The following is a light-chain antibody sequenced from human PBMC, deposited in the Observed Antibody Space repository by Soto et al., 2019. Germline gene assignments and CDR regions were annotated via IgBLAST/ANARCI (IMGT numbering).Light chain of an antibody. CDR3: QQYNNWPRT. J-gene: IGKJ1*01. CDR1: QSVSND. Sequence: EIVMTQSPATLSVSPGERATLSCRASQSVSNDLAWYQQKPGQAPRLLIYGASTGATGIPARFSGSGSGTDFTLTISSLQSEDFAVYYCQQYNNWPRTFGQGTQVEIK. V-gene: IGKV3-15*01. CDR2: GAS.